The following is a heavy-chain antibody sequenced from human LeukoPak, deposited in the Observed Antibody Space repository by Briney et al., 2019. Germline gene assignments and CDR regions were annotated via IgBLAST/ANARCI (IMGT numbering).Heavy chain of an antibody. CDR2: VYYSGST. D-gene: IGHD3-22*01. J-gene: IGHJ4*02. CDR3: ARVAASYYYDSSGYYPPYFDY. Sequence: SETLSLTCTVSGGSISSYYWSWIRQPPGKGLEWIGYVYYSGSTNYNPSLKSRVTISVDTSKNQFSLKLSSVTAADTAVYYCARVAASYYYDSSGYYPPYFDYWGQGTLVTVSS. CDR1: GGSISSYY. V-gene: IGHV4-59*01.